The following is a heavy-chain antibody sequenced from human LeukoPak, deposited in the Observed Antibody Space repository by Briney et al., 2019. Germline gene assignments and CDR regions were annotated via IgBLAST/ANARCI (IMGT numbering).Heavy chain of an antibody. J-gene: IGHJ4*02. D-gene: IGHD3-3*02. CDR1: GFTFSTYA. CDR3: PKTLLAGRGRLHF. Sequence: GGSLRLSCAASGFTFSTYAMSWVGQAPGQGLEWVSAVSVRATSSYYVDSVKDRFIITRDDSRNTLYLQMTSLRLEDTALYYCPKTLLAGRGRLHFWGQGTLVTVSS. V-gene: IGHV3-23*01. CDR2: VSVRATSS.